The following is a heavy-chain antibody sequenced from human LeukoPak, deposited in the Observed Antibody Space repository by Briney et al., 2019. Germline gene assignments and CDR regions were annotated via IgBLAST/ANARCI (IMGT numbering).Heavy chain of an antibody. CDR3: ARGRPFGYYDSSDRRAFDY. J-gene: IGHJ4*02. CDR2: IYYSGST. D-gene: IGHD3-22*01. Sequence: SEALSLTCTVSGGSVSSGSYYWSWIRQHPGKGLEWIGYIYYSGSTYYNPSLKSRVTISVDTSKNQFSLKLSSVTAADTAVYYCARGRPFGYYDSSDRRAFDYWGQGTLVTVSS. V-gene: IGHV4-31*03. CDR1: GGSVSSGSYY.